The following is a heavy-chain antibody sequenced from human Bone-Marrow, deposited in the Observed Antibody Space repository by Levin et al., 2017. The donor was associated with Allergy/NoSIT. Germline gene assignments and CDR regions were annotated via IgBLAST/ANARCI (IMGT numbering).Heavy chain of an antibody. Sequence: ASVIVSFFVFFFPFPLSSLPWVRQAPGQGLEWMGIINPSGGSTTYAQKFQGRVTMTLSPSTSTVYMDLSSLRSEDTAVYYCARDRIAVAATGGDYWGQGTLVTVSS. CDR1: FFPFPLSS. CDR2: INPSGGST. J-gene: IGHJ4*02. D-gene: IGHD6-13*01. CDR3: ARDRIAVAATGGDY. V-gene: IGHV1-46*01.